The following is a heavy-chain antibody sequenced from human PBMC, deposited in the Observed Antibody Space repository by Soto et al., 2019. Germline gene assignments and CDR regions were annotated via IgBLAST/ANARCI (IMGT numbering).Heavy chain of an antibody. D-gene: IGHD3-22*01. CDR1: GYTFTSYG. CDR2: ISAYNGNT. Sequence: ASVKVSCKASGYTFTSYGISWVRQAPGQGLEWMGWISAYNGNTNYAQKLQGRVTMTTDTSTSTAYMVLRSLRSDDTAVYYCARDPYYYDSSGYYRVWCDSWGKGNLVAVSS. CDR3: ARDPYYYDSSGYYRVWCDS. J-gene: IGHJ5*01. V-gene: IGHV1-18*01.